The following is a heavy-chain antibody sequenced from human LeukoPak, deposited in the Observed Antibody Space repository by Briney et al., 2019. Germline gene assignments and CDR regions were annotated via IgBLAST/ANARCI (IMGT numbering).Heavy chain of an antibody. CDR1: GGSIRRYY. J-gene: IGHJ5*02. V-gene: IGHV4-4*07. Sequence: SETLSLTCTVSGGSIRRYYWSWIRQPAGKGLEWIGRIYTSGSTNYNPSLKSRVTMSVDTSKNQFSLKLSSVTAADTAVYYCAREGALLWFGELYGESWFDPWGQGTLVTVSS. D-gene: IGHD3-10*01. CDR2: IYTSGST. CDR3: AREGALLWFGELYGESWFDP.